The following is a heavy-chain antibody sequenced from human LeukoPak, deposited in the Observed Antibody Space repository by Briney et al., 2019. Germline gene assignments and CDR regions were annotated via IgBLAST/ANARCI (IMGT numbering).Heavy chain of an antibody. CDR1: RFTFSSYA. J-gene: IGHJ4*02. V-gene: IGHV3-30-3*01. D-gene: IGHD3-10*01. CDR3: ARDGSITMIRGVIYY. CDR2: ISYDGSNK. Sequence: GGSLRLSCAASRFTFSSYAMHWVRQAPGKGLEWVAVISYDGSNKYHADSVKGRFTISRDNSKNTLYLQINSLRAEDTAVYYCARDGSITMIRGVIYYWGQGTLVTVSS.